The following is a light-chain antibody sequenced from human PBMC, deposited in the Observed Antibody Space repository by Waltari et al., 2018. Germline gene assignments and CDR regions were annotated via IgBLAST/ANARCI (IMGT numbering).Light chain of an antibody. V-gene: IGLV8-61*01. J-gene: IGLJ3*02. CDR2: STN. Sequence: QTVVTQASSFSVSPGETVTLTCGSSSGSVSSSHYSSWYQQTPGQPPRTLISSTNSRSSGVPDRFSGSILGKKAALIIAGAQADDESDYYCVLHLGNGILMFGGGTRLTVL. CDR1: SGSVSSSHY. CDR3: VLHLGNGILM.